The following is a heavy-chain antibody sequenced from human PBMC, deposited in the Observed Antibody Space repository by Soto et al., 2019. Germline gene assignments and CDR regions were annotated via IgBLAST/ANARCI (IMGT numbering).Heavy chain of an antibody. J-gene: IGHJ6*02. CDR2: IYYSGST. CDR1: GGSISSGGYY. Sequence: PSETLSLTCTVSGGSISSGGYYWSWIRQHPGKGLEWIGYIYYSGSTYYNPSLKSRVTMSVDTSKNQFSLKLSSVTAADTAVYYCARASGSSWPLYYYGMDVWGQGTTVTVSS. V-gene: IGHV4-31*03. D-gene: IGHD6-13*01. CDR3: ARASGSSWPLYYYGMDV.